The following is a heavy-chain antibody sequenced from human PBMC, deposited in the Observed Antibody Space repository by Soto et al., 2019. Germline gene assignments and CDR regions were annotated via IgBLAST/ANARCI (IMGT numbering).Heavy chain of an antibody. J-gene: IGHJ4*02. CDR1: GYTFTSYA. V-gene: IGHV1-3*01. Sequence: QVQLVQSGAEVKKPGASVKVSCKASGYTFTSYAMHWVRQAAGQRLEWMGWINAGNGNTKYSQKFQGRVTITRDTSAITAYMELSSLRSEDTAVYYFARGIPRYCSSTSCYPDYWGQGTLVTVSS. D-gene: IGHD2-2*01. CDR2: INAGNGNT. CDR3: ARGIPRYCSSTSCYPDY.